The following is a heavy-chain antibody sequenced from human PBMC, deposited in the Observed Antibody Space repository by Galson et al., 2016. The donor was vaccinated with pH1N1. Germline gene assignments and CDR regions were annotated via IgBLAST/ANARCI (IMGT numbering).Heavy chain of an antibody. J-gene: IGHJ2*01. CDR1: GGTFGSYG. V-gene: IGHV1-69*13. CDR2: IIPIFNTA. D-gene: IGHD3-22*01. CDR3: ASEDYYDTDLSDWYFDL. Sequence: SVKVSCKASGGTFGSYGINWVRQAPGQGPEWMGGIIPIFNTAKYAQNFQGRVTITADESTTTAYMELSSLRSEDTAVYFCASEDYYDTDLSDWYFDLWGRGTLLTVSS.